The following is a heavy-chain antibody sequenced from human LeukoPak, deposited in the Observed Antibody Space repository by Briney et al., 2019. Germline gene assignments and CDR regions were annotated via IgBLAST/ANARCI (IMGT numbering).Heavy chain of an antibody. J-gene: IGHJ4*02. Sequence: ASVKVSCKGSGYTFTGYYMHGVRQAPGQGLEWVGWINPNSGCTNYVQKFQGGATITRDRSISTAAMELSRLRSDDTAVYYCARKIEYRSSSLEYDFDYWGQGPLVTVSS. D-gene: IGHD6-6*01. V-gene: IGHV1-2*02. CDR2: INPNSGCT. CDR3: ARKIEYRSSSLEYDFDY. CDR1: GYTFTGYY.